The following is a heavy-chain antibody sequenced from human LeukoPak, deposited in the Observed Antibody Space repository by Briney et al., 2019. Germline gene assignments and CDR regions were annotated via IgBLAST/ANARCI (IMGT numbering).Heavy chain of an antibody. CDR1: GYTFTSYA. J-gene: IGHJ6*02. D-gene: IGHD3-22*01. V-gene: IGHV1-3*01. CDR2: INAGNGNT. CDR3: ASFSSGYYYEDYYYYYGMDV. Sequence: GASVTVSCTASGYTFTSYAMHWVRQAPGQRLEWMGWINAGNGNTKYSQKFQGRVTITRDTSASTAYMELSSLRFEDTAVYYCASFSSGYYYEDYYYYYGMDVWGQGTTVTVSS.